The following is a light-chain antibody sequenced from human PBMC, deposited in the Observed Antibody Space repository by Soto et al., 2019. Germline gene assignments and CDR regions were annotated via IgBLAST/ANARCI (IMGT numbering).Light chain of an antibody. CDR3: HSYESSLSGSV. Sequence: QPVLPQPPSVSGAPGQRVTISCTGSSSNIGAGYDVHWYQQLPGTAPKLLIYGNSNRPSGVPDRFSGSKSGTSASLAITGLQAEDEADYYCHSYESSLSGSVFGGGTKLTV. CDR1: SSNIGAGYD. V-gene: IGLV1-40*01. CDR2: GNS. J-gene: IGLJ2*01.